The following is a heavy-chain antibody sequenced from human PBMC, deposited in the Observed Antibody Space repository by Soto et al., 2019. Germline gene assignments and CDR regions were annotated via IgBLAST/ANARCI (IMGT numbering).Heavy chain of an antibody. CDR1: GGSISSSSYY. V-gene: IGHV4-39*01. CDR2: IYYSGST. D-gene: IGHD6-13*01. Sequence: SETLSLTCTVSGGSISSSSYYWGWIRQPPGKGLEWIGSIYYSGSTYYNPSLKSRVTISVDTSKNQFSLKLSSVTAADTAVYYCARGSSWDYNWFDPWGQGTLVTVSS. CDR3: ARGSSWDYNWFDP. J-gene: IGHJ5*02.